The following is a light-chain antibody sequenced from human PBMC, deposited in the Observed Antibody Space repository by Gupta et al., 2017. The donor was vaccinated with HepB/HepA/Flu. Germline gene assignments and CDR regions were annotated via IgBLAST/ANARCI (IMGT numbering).Light chain of an antibody. CDR3: SSFRTGSTLVV. CDR1: SSDVGGFNS. Sequence: SALTQPASASGSPGQSVTIPCTGSSSDVGGFNSVSWYQQYPGRAPKLLIYDVSNRPSGVSYRFSGSKSGNTASLTISGLQAEDDADYYCSSFRTGSTLVVFGGGTKVTVL. J-gene: IGLJ2*01. V-gene: IGLV2-14*03. CDR2: DVS.